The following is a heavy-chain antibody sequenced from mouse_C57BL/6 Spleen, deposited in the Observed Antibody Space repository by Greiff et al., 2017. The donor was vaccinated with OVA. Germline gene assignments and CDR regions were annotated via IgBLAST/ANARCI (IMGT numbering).Heavy chain of an antibody. V-gene: IGHV5-12*01. D-gene: IGHD2-2*01. CDR3: ARPPYGYDEAWFAY. J-gene: IGHJ3*01. CDR1: GFTFSDYY. Sequence: EVKVVESGGGLVQPGGSLKLSCAASGFTFSDYYMYWVRQTPEKRLEWVAYISNGGGSTYYPDTVKGRFTISRDNAKNTLYLQMSRLKSEDTAMYYCARPPYGYDEAWFAYWGQGTLVTVSA. CDR2: ISNGGGST.